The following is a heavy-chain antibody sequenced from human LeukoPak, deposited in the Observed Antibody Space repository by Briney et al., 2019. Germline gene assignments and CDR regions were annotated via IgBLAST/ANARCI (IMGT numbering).Heavy chain of an antibody. CDR2: ISAYNGNT. CDR1: GYTFTSYG. D-gene: IGHD6-19*01. CDR3: ARPSSGWASYYFDY. V-gene: IGHV1-18*01. J-gene: IGHJ4*02. Sequence: ASVKVSCKASGYTFTSYGISWVRQAPGQGLEWMGWISAYNGNTNYAQKLQGRVTMTTDTSTSTAYMELRSLRSDDTAVYYCARPSSGWASYYFDYWGPGTLVTVSS.